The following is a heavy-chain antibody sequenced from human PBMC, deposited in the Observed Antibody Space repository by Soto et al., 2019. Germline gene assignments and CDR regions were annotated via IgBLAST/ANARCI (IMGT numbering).Heavy chain of an antibody. D-gene: IGHD3-10*01. CDR2: IYWDDDK. Sequence: QITLKESGPTLVKPTQTLTLTCTFSGFSLSTSGVGVGWIRQPPGKALEWLALIYWDDDKRYSPSLKSRLTITKDTSKTQVVLTMTNMDPVDTATYDCAHMRLITMVREGWFDPWGQGTLVTVSS. CDR1: GFSLSTSGVG. V-gene: IGHV2-5*02. CDR3: AHMRLITMVREGWFDP. J-gene: IGHJ5*02.